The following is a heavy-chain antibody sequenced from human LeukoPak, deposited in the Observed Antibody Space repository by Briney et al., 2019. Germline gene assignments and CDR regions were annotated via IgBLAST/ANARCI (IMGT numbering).Heavy chain of an antibody. J-gene: IGHJ4*02. V-gene: IGHV4-39*01. D-gene: IGHD3-16*02. CDR2: IYYSGST. Sequence: PSETLSLTCTVSCVSISSSNSYWGWIRQPPGKGLEWIGSIYYSGSTNYNPSLKSRVTISVDTSNNQFSLKLSSLTAADTAVYYCASGDYLWGSYLGYWGQGTLVTVSS. CDR1: CVSISSSNSY. CDR3: ASGDYLWGSYLGY.